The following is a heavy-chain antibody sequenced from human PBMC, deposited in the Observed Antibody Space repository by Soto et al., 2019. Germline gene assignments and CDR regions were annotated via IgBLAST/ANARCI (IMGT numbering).Heavy chain of an antibody. J-gene: IGHJ6*02. V-gene: IGHV5-10-1*01. CDR1: GYSFTSYW. Sequence: GESLKISCKGSGYSFTSYWISWVRQMPGKGLEWMGRIDPSDSYTNYSPSFQGHVTISADKSISTAYLQWSSLKALNTAMYYGARPKDPYYYYCMDVWGQGTTVTVSS. CDR2: IDPSDSYT. CDR3: ARPKDPYYYYCMDV.